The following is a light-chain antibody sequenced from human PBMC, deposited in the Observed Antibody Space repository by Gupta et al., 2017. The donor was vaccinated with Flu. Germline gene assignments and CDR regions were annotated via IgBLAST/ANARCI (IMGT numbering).Light chain of an antibody. CDR1: QSVSSY. CDR2: DAS. V-gene: IGKV3-11*01. J-gene: IGKJ3*01. CDR3: QQRSNWPPFT. Sequence: ATLSLSPGERATLSCRASQSVSSYLAWYQQKPGQAPRLLIYDASNRATGIPARFSCSGSGTDFTLTISSLEPEDFAVYYCQQRSNWPPFTFGHGTKVDIK.